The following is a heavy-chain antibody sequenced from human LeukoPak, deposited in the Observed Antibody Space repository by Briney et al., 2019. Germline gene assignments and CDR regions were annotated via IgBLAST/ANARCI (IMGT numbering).Heavy chain of an antibody. J-gene: IGHJ4*02. CDR1: GFTFSSYA. Sequence: GGSLRLSCAASGFTFSSYAMSWVRQAPAKGLEWVSAISGSGGSTYYADSVEGRFTISRDNSKNTLYLQMNSLRAEDTAVYYCAPLKLISVGRHFDYWGQGTLVTVSS. V-gene: IGHV3-23*01. D-gene: IGHD1-26*01. CDR3: APLKLISVGRHFDY. CDR2: ISGSGGST.